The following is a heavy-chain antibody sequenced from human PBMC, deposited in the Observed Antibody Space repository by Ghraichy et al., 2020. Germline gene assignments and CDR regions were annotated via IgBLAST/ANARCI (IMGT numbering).Heavy chain of an antibody. J-gene: IGHJ3*02. CDR1: GGSFSGYY. D-gene: IGHD6-13*01. Sequence: SETLSLTCVVYGGSFSGYYWSRIRQPPGKGLEWIGEINNRGSTNYNPSLKSRVTISVDTSKNQFSLTLTSVTAADTAVYYCTRGKGIAIWGQGAMVTVSS. V-gene: IGHV4-34*01. CDR3: TRGKGIAI. CDR2: INNRGST.